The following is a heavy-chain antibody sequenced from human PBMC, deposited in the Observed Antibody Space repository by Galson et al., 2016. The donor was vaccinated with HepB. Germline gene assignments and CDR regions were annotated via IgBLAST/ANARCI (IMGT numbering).Heavy chain of an antibody. CDR3: ARGSGFWSGSWQSWFDP. J-gene: IGHJ5*02. Sequence: SVKVSCKASGYRFTGHYLHWVRQPPGQGLEWVGWINPNSGDTKYAQKFQGRVTMTRDTSINTAYMELRRLTSDDTAVYYCARGSGFWSGSWQSWFDPWGQGTLVTVSS. V-gene: IGHV1-2*02. D-gene: IGHD3-3*01. CDR1: GYRFTGHY. CDR2: INPNSGDT.